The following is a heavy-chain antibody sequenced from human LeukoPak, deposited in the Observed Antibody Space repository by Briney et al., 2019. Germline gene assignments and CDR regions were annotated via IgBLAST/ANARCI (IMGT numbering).Heavy chain of an antibody. CDR3: ASSATMIVVFDY. Sequence: GGSLRLSCAASGFTFSSYWMHWVRQAPGKGLVWVSRISSDGSSTSYADSVKGRFTISRDNAKNTLYLQMNSLRAEDTAVYYCASSATMIVVFDYWGQGTLVTVSS. J-gene: IGHJ4*02. D-gene: IGHD3-22*01. CDR2: ISSDGSST. CDR1: GFTFSSYW. V-gene: IGHV3-74*01.